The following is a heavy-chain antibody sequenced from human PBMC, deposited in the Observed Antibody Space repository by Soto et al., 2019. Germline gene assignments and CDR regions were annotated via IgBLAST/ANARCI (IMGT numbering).Heavy chain of an antibody. CDR1: GGSISSSNW. CDR2: IYHSGST. V-gene: IGHV4-4*02. CDR3: ASAASKGAQQLFHYCYYGMDA. J-gene: IGHJ6*02. Sequence: QVQLQESGPGLVKPSGTLSLTCAVSGGSISSSNWWSWVRQPPGKGLEWIGEIYHSGSTNYNPSLKSRVNISVAKPQXXFXPXXSSVTAAAAAVYYCASAASKGAQQLFHYCYYGMDAWGQGPTDTVSS. D-gene: IGHD6-13*01.